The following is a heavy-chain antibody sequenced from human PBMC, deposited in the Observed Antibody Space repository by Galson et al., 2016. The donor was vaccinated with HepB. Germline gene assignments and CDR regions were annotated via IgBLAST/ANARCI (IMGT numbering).Heavy chain of an antibody. Sequence: SVKVSCKASGGIFGSSTFSWVRQAPGQGLEWIGDIISIIGTTHYAQNFQGRVTITADESTSTAYMELSSLRYDDTAVYFCARGTSQAPYYYDTTGFQNWGQGTLVTVSS. CDR1: GGIFGSST. V-gene: IGHV1-69*13. CDR3: ARGTSQAPYYYDTTGFQN. CDR2: IISIIGTT. D-gene: IGHD3-22*01. J-gene: IGHJ4*02.